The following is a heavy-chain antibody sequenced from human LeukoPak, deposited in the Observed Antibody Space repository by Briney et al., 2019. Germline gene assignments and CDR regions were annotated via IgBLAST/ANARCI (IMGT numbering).Heavy chain of an antibody. CDR3: ARDNWVGTPGLFDP. Sequence: GGSLRLSCGVSGFKFSSYSMNWVRQAPGKGLEWVSYISSSSSTMYYADSVKGRFTISRDNAKNSLYLQMNSLRAEDTAVYYCARDNWVGTPGLFDPWGQGTQVTVSS. V-gene: IGHV3-48*01. CDR2: ISSSSSTM. J-gene: IGHJ5*02. CDR1: GFKFSSYS. D-gene: IGHD2-21*02.